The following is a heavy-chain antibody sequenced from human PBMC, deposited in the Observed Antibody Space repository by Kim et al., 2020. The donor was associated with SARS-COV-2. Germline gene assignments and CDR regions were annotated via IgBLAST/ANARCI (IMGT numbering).Heavy chain of an antibody. CDR3: ARDLAHVDTAMVTRLYYYYYYGMDV. CDR2: ISSSSSYI. Sequence: GGSLRLSCAASGFTFSSYSMNWVRQAPGKGLEWVSSISSSSSYIYYADSVKGRFTISRDNAKNSLYLQMNSLRAEDTAVYYCARDLAHVDTAMVTRLYYYYYYGMDVWGQGTTVTVSS. J-gene: IGHJ6*02. CDR1: GFTFSSYS. D-gene: IGHD5-18*01. V-gene: IGHV3-21*01.